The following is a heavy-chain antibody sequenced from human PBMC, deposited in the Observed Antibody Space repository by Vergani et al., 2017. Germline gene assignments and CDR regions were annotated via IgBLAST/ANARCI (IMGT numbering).Heavy chain of an antibody. J-gene: IGHJ3*02. CDR2: ISSSSSYI. CDR3: ARGSGPEIAVAGQDAFDI. Sequence: VQLVESGGGVVQPGRSLRLSCAASGFTFSSYEMNWVRQAPGKGLEWVSSISSSSSYIYYADSVKGRFTISRDNAKNSLYLQMNSLRAEDTAVYYGARGSGPEIAVAGQDAFDIGGQGTMVTVSS. CDR1: GFTFSSYE. D-gene: IGHD6-19*01. V-gene: IGHV3-21*01.